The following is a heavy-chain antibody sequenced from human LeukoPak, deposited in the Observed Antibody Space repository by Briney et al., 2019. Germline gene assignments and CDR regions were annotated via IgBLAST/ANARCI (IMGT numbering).Heavy chain of an antibody. CDR3: AGTTPAPQRLRFLEWSRTIDY. V-gene: IGHV3-30-3*01. Sequence: PGGSLRLSCAASGFTFSSYAMHWVRQAPGKGLEWVAVISYDGSNKYYADSVKGRFTISRDNSKNTLYLQMNSLRAEDTAVYYCAGTTPAPQRLRFLEWSRTIDYWGQGTLVTVSS. D-gene: IGHD3-3*01. CDR2: ISYDGSNK. CDR1: GFTFSSYA. J-gene: IGHJ4*02.